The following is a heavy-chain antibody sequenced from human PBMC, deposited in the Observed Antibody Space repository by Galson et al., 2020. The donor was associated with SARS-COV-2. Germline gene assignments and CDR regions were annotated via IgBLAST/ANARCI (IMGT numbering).Heavy chain of an antibody. CDR2: ISGSGGST. CDR1: GFTFSTYA. V-gene: IGHV3-23*01. CDR3: AKGGIDYQGAFGI. J-gene: IGHJ3*02. Sequence: LSLTCAASGFTFSTYAMSWVRQAPGKGLEWVSAISGSGGSTFYADSVKGRFTISRDNSKTTLYLQMSSLRAEDTAVYYCAKGGIDYQGAFGIWGQGTMVTVSS. D-gene: IGHD4-17*01.